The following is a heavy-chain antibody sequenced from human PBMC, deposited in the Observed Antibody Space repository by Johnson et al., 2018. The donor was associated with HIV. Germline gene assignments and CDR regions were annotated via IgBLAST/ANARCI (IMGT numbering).Heavy chain of an antibody. V-gene: IGHV3-7*01. J-gene: IGHJ3*02. CDR3: ARDKVGVSAFDI. Sequence: VQLVESGGGLVQPGGSLRLSCAASGFTFSSYWMSWVRQAPGKWLEWVANIKQDGSEKYYVDSVKGRFTISRDNAKNSLYLQMNSLTTEDTAVFYCARDKVGVSAFDIWGQGTMVTVSS. CDR2: IKQDGSEK. CDR1: GFTFSSYW. D-gene: IGHD3-16*01.